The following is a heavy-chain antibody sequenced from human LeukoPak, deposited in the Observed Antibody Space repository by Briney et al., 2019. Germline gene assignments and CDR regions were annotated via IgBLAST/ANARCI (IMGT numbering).Heavy chain of an antibody. V-gene: IGHV3-23*01. D-gene: IGHD2/OR15-2a*01. CDR1: GFTFSIYA. Sequence: PGGSLRLSCAASGFTFSIYAMSWVRQAPGKGLEWVSVISGSGGSTYYADSVKGRFTISRDTSKNTLYMQMDSLRAEDTAVYYCAISVNSAQYSYGHWGQGTLVTVSS. CDR2: ISGSGGST. J-gene: IGHJ4*02. CDR3: AISVNSAQYSYGH.